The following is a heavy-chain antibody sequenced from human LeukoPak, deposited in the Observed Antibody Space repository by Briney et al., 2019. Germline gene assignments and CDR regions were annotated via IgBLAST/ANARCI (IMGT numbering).Heavy chain of an antibody. V-gene: IGHV3-66*02. D-gene: IGHD6-19*01. CDR1: GFTVGSNY. Sequence: GGSPRLSCAASGFTVGSNYMSWVRQATGKGLEWVSVIYSGGSTYYADSVKGRFTISRDNSKNTLYLQMNSLRAEDTAVYYCARTKSGWYWFDPWGQGTLVTVSS. J-gene: IGHJ5*02. CDR2: IYSGGST. CDR3: ARTKSGWYWFDP.